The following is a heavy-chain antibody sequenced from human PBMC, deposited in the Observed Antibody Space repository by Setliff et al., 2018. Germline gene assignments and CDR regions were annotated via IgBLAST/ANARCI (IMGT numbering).Heavy chain of an antibody. D-gene: IGHD3-22*01. V-gene: IGHV4-39*01. CDR2: IYYSGST. CDR1: GGSVSSGSYY. Sequence: SETLSLTCTVSGGSVSSGSYYWSWIRQPAGKGLEWIGSIYYSGSTYYNPSLKSRVTISVDTSKNQFSLKLSSVTAADTAVYYCASLPYYDSSGYSLSYYWGQGTLVTVSS. J-gene: IGHJ4*02. CDR3: ASLPYYDSSGYSLSYY.